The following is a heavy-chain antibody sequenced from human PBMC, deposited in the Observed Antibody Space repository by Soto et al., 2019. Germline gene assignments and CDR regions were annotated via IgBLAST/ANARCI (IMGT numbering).Heavy chain of an antibody. Sequence: HPGGSLRLSCAASGFTFSSYAMSWVRQAPGKGLEWVSAISGSGGSTYYADSVKGRFTISRDNSKNTLYLQMNSLRAEDTAVYYCAKLPKYQLLPLYYYYYMDVWGKGTTVTVS. D-gene: IGHD2-2*01. V-gene: IGHV3-23*01. J-gene: IGHJ6*03. CDR1: GFTFSSYA. CDR2: ISGSGGST. CDR3: AKLPKYQLLPLYYYYYMDV.